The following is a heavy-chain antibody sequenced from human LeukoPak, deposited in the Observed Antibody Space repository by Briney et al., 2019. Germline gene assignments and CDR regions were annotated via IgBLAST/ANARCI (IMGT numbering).Heavy chain of an antibody. Sequence: GGSLRLSCAASGFTFSDYYMSWIRQAPGKGLEWVSYISSSGSTIYYADSVKGRFTISRDNAENSLYLQMNSLRAEDTAVYYCASTYYYDSSGYWGQGTLVTVSS. CDR1: GFTFSDYY. CDR2: ISSSGSTI. V-gene: IGHV3-11*01. D-gene: IGHD3-22*01. CDR3: ASTYYYDSSGY. J-gene: IGHJ4*02.